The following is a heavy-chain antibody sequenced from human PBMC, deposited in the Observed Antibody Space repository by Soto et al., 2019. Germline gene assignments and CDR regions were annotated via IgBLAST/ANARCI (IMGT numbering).Heavy chain of an antibody. CDR1: GFTFSSYS. CDR3: SRYCSSTSCYAGYYYYYMDV. J-gene: IGHJ6*03. D-gene: IGHD2-2*01. Sequence: GGSLRLSCAASGFTFSSYSMNWVRQAPGKGLEWVSYISSSSSTIYYADSVKGRFTISRDNAKNSLYLQMNSLRAEDTAVYYCSRYCSSTSCYAGYYYYYMDVSGKGTTVTVSS. V-gene: IGHV3-48*01. CDR2: ISSSSSTI.